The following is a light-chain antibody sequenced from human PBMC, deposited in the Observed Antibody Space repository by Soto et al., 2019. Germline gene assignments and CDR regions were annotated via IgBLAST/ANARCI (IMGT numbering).Light chain of an antibody. CDR3: CSYAGSSLYV. CDR2: EVS. J-gene: IGLJ1*01. V-gene: IGLV2-23*02. CDR1: SSDVGRYNL. Sequence: QSVLTQPASVSGSPGQSITISCTGTSSDVGRYNLVSWYQQHPRKAPKLMIYEVSKRPSGVSNRFSGSKSGNTASLTISGLQAEDEADYYCCSYAGSSLYVFGTGTKLTVL.